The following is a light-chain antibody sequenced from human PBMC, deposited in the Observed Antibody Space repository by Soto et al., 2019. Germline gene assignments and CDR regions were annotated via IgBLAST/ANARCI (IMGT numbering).Light chain of an antibody. Sequence: QSVLTQPASVSGSPGQSITISRTGTSSDVGGYNYVSWYQQHPGKAPKLMIYDVSNRPSGVSNRFSGSKSGNTASLTISGLQAEDEADYYCSSYTSNSPYVFGTGTKVTVL. J-gene: IGLJ1*01. CDR2: DVS. CDR1: SSDVGGYNY. V-gene: IGLV2-14*01. CDR3: SSYTSNSPYV.